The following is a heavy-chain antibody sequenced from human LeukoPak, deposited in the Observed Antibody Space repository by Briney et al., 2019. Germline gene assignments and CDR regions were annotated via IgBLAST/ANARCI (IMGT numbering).Heavy chain of an antibody. CDR1: GFTFSSYA. Sequence: GGSLRLSCAASGFTFSSYAMSWARQAPGKWLEWVSAISDSGGDTIYTDSVKDRFTISRDNAKNMLYLQMSSLRAEDTAVYYCAKGGSYGPLDFWGQGTLVTVSS. V-gene: IGHV3-23*01. CDR2: ISDSGGDT. CDR3: AKGGSYGPLDF. J-gene: IGHJ4*02. D-gene: IGHD1-26*01.